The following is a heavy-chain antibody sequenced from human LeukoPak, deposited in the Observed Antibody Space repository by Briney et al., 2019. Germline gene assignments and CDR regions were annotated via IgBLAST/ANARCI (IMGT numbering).Heavy chain of an antibody. J-gene: IGHJ4*02. CDR1: GFTFSAYA. V-gene: IGHV3-23*01. Sequence: GGSPRLSCAASGFTFSAYAMSWVRQAPGKGLEWVSAIGGSGGSTYYADSVKGRFTISRDNSKNTLYLQMNTLRAEDTAVYYCAKGALGSRRHYFFDYWGQGTLVTVSS. D-gene: IGHD6-13*01. CDR2: IGGSGGST. CDR3: AKGALGSRRHYFFDY.